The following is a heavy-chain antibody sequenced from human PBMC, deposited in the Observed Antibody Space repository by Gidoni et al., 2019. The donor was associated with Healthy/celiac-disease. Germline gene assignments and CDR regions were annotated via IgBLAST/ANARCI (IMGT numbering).Heavy chain of an antibody. CDR2: ISSSSSYI. J-gene: IGHJ4*02. CDR3: ARTTWIQLWYPFDY. D-gene: IGHD5-18*01. V-gene: IGHV3-21*01. CDR1: GFTSGSYS. Sequence: EVQLVESGGGLVKPGGSLRLSCAASGFTSGSYSMNWVRQAPGKGLEWVSSISSSSSYIYYADSVKGRFTISRDNAKNSLYLQMNSLRAEDTAVYYCARTTWIQLWYPFDYWGQGTLVTVSS.